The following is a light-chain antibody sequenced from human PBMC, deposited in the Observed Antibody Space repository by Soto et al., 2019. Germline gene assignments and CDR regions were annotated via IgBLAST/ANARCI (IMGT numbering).Light chain of an antibody. CDR1: QSVSSY. Sequence: EIVFTQSPATLSLSPGERATLSCRASQSVSSYLAWYQQKPCQAPRLLIYDASNRSTGIPTRFSGSGSGTDFTLAISSLEPEVFSVYYCQQRSNWQITLGQGTRLES. CDR3: QQRSNWQIT. V-gene: IGKV3-11*01. J-gene: IGKJ5*01. CDR2: DAS.